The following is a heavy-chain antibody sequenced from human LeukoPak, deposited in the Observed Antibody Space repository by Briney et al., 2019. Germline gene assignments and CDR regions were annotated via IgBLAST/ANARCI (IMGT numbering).Heavy chain of an antibody. D-gene: IGHD2-2*01. J-gene: IGHJ4*02. Sequence: GGSLRLSCAAAGFTFRSYAMSWVRQAPGKGLEWVSIVYSGGHTYYADSVKGRFTISRDKSKNTLYLQMSSLRAEDTAVYYCARGIRDCSRTTCYQPFDYWGQGALVTVSS. CDR2: VYSGGHT. CDR3: ARGIRDCSRTTCYQPFDY. V-gene: IGHV3-53*01. CDR1: GFTFRSYA.